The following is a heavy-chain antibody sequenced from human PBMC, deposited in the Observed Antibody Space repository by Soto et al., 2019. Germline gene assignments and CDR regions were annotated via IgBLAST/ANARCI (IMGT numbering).Heavy chain of an antibody. Sequence: SQTLSLTCAISGDSVSSNSAAWNWIRQSPSRGLEWLGRTYYRSKWYNDYAVSVKSRITINPDTSKNQFSLQLNFVTPEDTAVYYCARDAGYSSGWYYYYYGMDVWGQGTTVTVSS. CDR3: ARDAGYSSGWYYYYYGMDV. V-gene: IGHV6-1*01. CDR1: GDSVSSNSAA. J-gene: IGHJ6*02. CDR2: TYYRSKWYN. D-gene: IGHD6-19*01.